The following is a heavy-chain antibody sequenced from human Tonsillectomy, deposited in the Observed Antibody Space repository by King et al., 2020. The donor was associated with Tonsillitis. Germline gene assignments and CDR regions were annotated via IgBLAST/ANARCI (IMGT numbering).Heavy chain of an antibody. Sequence: VQLVESGGGLVQPGRSLRLSCAASGFTFDDYAMHWVRQAPGKGLEWGSGSSWISGSIGYADSVKGRFTISSDNAKNSLYLQMNSLRAEDTALYYCAKTSAKHCDPKLGCPLNFDYWGQGTLVTVSS. J-gene: IGHJ4*02. CDR3: AKTSAKHCDPKLGCPLNFDY. V-gene: IGHV3-9*01. D-gene: IGHD3-16*01. CDR1: GFTFDDYA. CDR2: SSWISGSI.